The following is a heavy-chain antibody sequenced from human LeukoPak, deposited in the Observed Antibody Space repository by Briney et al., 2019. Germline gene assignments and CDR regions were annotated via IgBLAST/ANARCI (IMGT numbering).Heavy chain of an antibody. Sequence: SETLSLTCAVYGGSFSGYYWSWIRQPPGKGLEWIGEINHSGSTNYNPSLKSRVTISVDTSKNQFSLKLSSVTAADTAVYHCARGTWNFDYWGQGTLVTVSS. CDR3: ARGTWNFDY. V-gene: IGHV4-34*01. J-gene: IGHJ4*02. CDR1: GGSFSGYY. D-gene: IGHD5-12*01. CDR2: INHSGST.